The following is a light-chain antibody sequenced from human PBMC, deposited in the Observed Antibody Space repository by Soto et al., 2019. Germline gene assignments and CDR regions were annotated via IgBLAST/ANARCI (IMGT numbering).Light chain of an antibody. Sequence: SYELTQPPSVSVAPGQPARIPCGGNNIGSKGVHWYQQSPGLAPVLVVYDDRDRPSGIPERFSGSNSGNTATLTISRVEAGDEADYYCQVWDSSSDHVVFGGGTKLTVL. V-gene: IGLV3-21*02. CDR1: NIGSKG. CDR3: QVWDSSSDHVV. J-gene: IGLJ2*01. CDR2: DDR.